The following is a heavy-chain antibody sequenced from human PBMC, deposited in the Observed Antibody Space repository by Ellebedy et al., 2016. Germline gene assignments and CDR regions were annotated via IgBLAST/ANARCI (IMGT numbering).Heavy chain of an antibody. J-gene: IGHJ4*02. D-gene: IGHD4-17*01. CDR2: IYGHDDK. CDR3: VHRTTVTSVDF. Sequence: SGPTLVKPTQTLTLTCTFSGFSLSTSGLCVGWVRQPPGRAPEWLAFIYGHDDKRYSPSLKSRLTITKDTSKNQVVLTLTNMDPVDTATYFCVHRTTVTSVDFWGQGTLVTVSS. CDR1: GFSLSTSGLC. V-gene: IGHV2-5*01.